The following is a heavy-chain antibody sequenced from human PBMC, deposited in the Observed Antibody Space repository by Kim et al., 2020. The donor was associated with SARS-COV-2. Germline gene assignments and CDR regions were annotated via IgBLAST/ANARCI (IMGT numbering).Heavy chain of an antibody. J-gene: IGHJ5*02. D-gene: IGHD3-10*01. V-gene: IGHV4-59*01. CDR1: GGSISSYY. Sequence: SETLSLTCTVSGGSISSYYWSWIRQPPGKGLEWIGYLYYSGSTNYNPSLKSRVTISVDTSKNQFSLKLSSVTAADTAVYYCARGVLWWFGELSFPNWFDP. CDR2: LYYSGST. CDR3: ARGVLWWFGELSFPNWFDP.